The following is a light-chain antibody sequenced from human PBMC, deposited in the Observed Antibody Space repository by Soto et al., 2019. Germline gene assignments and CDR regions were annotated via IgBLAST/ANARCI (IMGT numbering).Light chain of an antibody. CDR2: GAS. CDR3: QQYGNLLWT. J-gene: IGKJ1*01. CDR1: QSVSTNY. V-gene: IGKV3-20*01. Sequence: EVVLTQSPGTLSLSPGERATLSCRXSQSVSTNYLAWYQQKPGQAPRLLIYGASIRATGIPDRFSGSGSGTDFTLTISRLESEDFAVYYCQQYGNLLWTFGQGTKVDIK.